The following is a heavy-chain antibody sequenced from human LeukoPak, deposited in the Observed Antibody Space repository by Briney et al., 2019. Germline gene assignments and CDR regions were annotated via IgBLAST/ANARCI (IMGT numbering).Heavy chain of an antibody. CDR3: ASLLRSGNGMDV. D-gene: IGHD5-12*01. Sequence: ASVKVSCKASGYTFTSYYMHWVRQAPGQGLEWMGIINPSGGSTSYAQKFQGRVTMTRDTSTSTVYMELSSLRSEDTAVYYCASLLRSGNGMDVWGQGTTVTVSS. J-gene: IGHJ6*02. CDR2: INPSGGST. CDR1: GYTFTSYY. V-gene: IGHV1-46*01.